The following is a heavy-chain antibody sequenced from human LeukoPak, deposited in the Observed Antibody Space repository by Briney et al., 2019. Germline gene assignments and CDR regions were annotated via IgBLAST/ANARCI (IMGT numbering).Heavy chain of an antibody. CDR1: GGSISSYY. V-gene: IGHV4-59*01. CDR2: IYYSGST. CDR3: AREGDPDGYITYFDY. D-gene: IGHD5-24*01. J-gene: IGHJ4*02. Sequence: PSETLSLTCTVSGGSISSYYWSWIRQPPAKGLEWSGDIYYSGSTNYNPSLKSRVTISVDTSKNQFSLKLSSVTAADTAVYYCAREGDPDGYITYFDYWGQGTLVTVSS.